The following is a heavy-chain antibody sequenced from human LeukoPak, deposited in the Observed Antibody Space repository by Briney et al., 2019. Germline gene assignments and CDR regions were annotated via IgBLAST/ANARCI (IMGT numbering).Heavy chain of an antibody. D-gene: IGHD6-19*01. V-gene: IGHV4-34*01. CDR1: GGSISSYY. CDR3: ARGGGSGWYGAFDI. CDR2: INHSGST. J-gene: IGHJ3*02. Sequence: SETLSLTCTVSGGSISSYYWSWIRQPPGKGLEWIGEINHSGSTNYNPSLKSRVTISVDTSKNQFSLKLSSVTAADTAVYYCARGGGSGWYGAFDIWGQGTMVTVSS.